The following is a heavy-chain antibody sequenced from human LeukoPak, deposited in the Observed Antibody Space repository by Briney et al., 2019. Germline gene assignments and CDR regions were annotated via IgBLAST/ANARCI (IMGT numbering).Heavy chain of an antibody. J-gene: IGHJ4*02. CDR2: INHSGST. CDR3: ASGGGSSGWYSRYFDY. CDR1: GGSFSGYY. V-gene: IGHV4-34*01. Sequence: SETLSLTCAVYGGSFSGYYWSWLRQPPGKGLEWLGEINHSGSTNYDPSLKSRVTISVDTSKNQFSLKLSSVTAADTAVYYCASGGGSSGWYSRYFDYWGQGTLVAVSS. D-gene: IGHD6-19*01.